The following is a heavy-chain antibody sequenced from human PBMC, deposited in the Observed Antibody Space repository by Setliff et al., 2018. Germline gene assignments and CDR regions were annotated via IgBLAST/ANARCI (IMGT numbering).Heavy chain of an antibody. CDR2: IHASGSP. CDR1: GGSITSGSFY. J-gene: IGHJ4*02. Sequence: PSETLSLTCIVSGGSITSGSFYWSWIRQPAGKKLEWIGRIHASGSPDYNLSFKRRVTISRDTSTNQFSLTLGSVTAADPSVYYCARDNTMVGATDYWGLGTLVTVSS. D-gene: IGHD1-26*01. CDR3: ARDNTMVGATDY. V-gene: IGHV4-61*02.